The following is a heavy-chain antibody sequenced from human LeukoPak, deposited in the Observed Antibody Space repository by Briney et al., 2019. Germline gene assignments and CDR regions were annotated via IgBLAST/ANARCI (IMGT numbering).Heavy chain of an antibody. V-gene: IGHV1-2*02. CDR2: INPNSGGT. CDR1: GYTFTGYY. D-gene: IGHD2-2*02. J-gene: IGHJ4*02. CDR3: ARDTYCSSTSCYNYDY. Sequence: GASVKVSCKASGYTFTGYYMHWVRQAPGQGLEWMGWINPNSGGTNYAQKFQGRVTMTRDTSISTAYMELSRLRSDDTAVYYCARDTYCSSTSCYNYDYWGQGTLVTVSS.